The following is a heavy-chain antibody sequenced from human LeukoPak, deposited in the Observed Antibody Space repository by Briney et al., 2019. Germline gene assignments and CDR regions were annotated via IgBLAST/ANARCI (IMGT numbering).Heavy chain of an antibody. V-gene: IGHV1-24*01. CDR1: VDTLSELS. CDR3: ATTKAPAAIERGEGTFEI. CDR2: FDPEEIVT. Sequence: AAVTVSFTVRVDTLSELSIHWVRQAPGKGGEGVGGFDPEEIVTCNEQRFQGRVTMHEDTSTATVYTDLSILTSDDTAFYYSATTKAPAAIERGEGTFEIWGQGTMVIVSS. D-gene: IGHD2-2*02. J-gene: IGHJ3*02.